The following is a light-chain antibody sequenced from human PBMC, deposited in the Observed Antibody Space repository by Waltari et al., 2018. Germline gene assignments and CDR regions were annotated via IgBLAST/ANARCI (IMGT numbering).Light chain of an antibody. CDR2: GIS. Sequence: ELVLTQSPGTLSLSPGERATLSCRASQSVTSISLTLYQQKLGQAPRLLIYGISTRATGIPDRFSGSRSGTDFTLTISRLEPEDFAVYYCQQYDGEVVTFGGGTKVEI. J-gene: IGKJ4*01. CDR1: QSVTSIS. CDR3: QQYDGEVVT. V-gene: IGKV3-20*01.